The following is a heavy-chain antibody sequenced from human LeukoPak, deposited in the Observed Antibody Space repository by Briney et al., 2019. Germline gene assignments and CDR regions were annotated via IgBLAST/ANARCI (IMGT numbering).Heavy chain of an antibody. CDR1: GGSISSTTYY. V-gene: IGHV4-39*01. J-gene: IGHJ3*02. D-gene: IGHD4-17*01. CDR2: IHYTGRA. CDR3: ARHFDNGDYKKTFDI. Sequence: KPSETLSLTCSVFGGSISSTTYYWVWIRQPPGKGLECIARIHYTGRAYYNSSLKSRATISADTSKNHFSLKLSSVTAADTAVYYCARHFDNGDYKKTFDIWGQGTMVTVSS.